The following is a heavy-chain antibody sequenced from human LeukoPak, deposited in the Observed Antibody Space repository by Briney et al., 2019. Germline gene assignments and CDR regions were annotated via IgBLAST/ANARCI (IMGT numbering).Heavy chain of an antibody. CDR1: GGSFSGYY. CDR2: INHSGSS. CDR3: ATGRIAAAATVYYFDY. V-gene: IGHV4-34*01. J-gene: IGHJ4*02. Sequence: SETLSLTCAVYGGSFSGYYWSWIRQPPGKGLEWIGEINHSGSSNYNPSLKSRVTISVDTSKNQFSLKLSSVTAADTAVYYCATGRIAAAATVYYFDYWGQGTLVTVSS. D-gene: IGHD6-13*01.